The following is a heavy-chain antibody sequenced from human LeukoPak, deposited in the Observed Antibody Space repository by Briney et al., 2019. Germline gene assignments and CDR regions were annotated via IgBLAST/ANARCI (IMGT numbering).Heavy chain of an antibody. Sequence: PGGSLRLSCAASGFTFNVYAMHWVRQVPGKGPEWISSISGSRDFIYYADSVKGRFTISRDNAKNSLYLDMNSLRVEDTAVYFCVRALAGAAFDTWGQGALVTVSS. CDR1: GFTFNVYA. V-gene: IGHV3-21*06. CDR3: VRALAGAAFDT. J-gene: IGHJ4*02. CDR2: ISGSRDFI. D-gene: IGHD1-26*01.